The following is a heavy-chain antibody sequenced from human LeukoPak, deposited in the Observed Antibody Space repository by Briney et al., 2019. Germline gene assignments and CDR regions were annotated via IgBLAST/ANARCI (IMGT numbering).Heavy chain of an antibody. V-gene: IGHV3-30-3*01. CDR2: ISYDGSNK. Sequence: GGSLRLSCAASGFTFSSYAMHWVRQAPGKGLEWVAVISYDGSNKYYADSVKGRFTISRDNSKNTLYLQMNSLRAEDTAVYYCASTRGLWSLYYFDYWGQGTLVTVSS. D-gene: IGHD5-18*01. CDR1: GFTFSSYA. CDR3: ASTRGLWSLYYFDY. J-gene: IGHJ4*02.